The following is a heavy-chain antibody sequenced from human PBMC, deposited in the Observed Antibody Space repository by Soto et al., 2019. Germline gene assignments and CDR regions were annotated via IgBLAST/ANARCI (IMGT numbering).Heavy chain of an antibody. CDR1: GFTFDDYT. V-gene: IGHV3-43*01. CDR2: ISWDGGST. D-gene: IGHD1-26*01. Sequence: DVQLVESGGVVVQPGGSLRLSCAASGFTFDDYTMHWVRQAPGKGLEWVSLISWDGGSTYYADSVKGRFTISRDNSKNSLYLQMNSLRTEDTALYYCAKATSGSYYGYFQHWGQGTLVTVSS. J-gene: IGHJ1*01. CDR3: AKATSGSYYGYFQH.